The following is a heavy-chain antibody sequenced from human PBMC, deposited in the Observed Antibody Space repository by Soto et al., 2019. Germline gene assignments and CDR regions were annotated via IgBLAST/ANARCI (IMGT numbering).Heavy chain of an antibody. Sequence: GGSLRLSCAASGFTFSNAWMSWVRQAPGKGLEWVGRIKSKTDGGTTDYAAPVKGRFTISRDDSKNTLYLQMNSLKTEDTAVYYCTTLLHLMGLPGVLLDELLMDYWGQGTLVTVSS. D-gene: IGHD3-10*01. V-gene: IGHV3-15*01. CDR2: IKSKTDGGTT. CDR1: GFTFSNAW. J-gene: IGHJ4*02. CDR3: TTLLHLMGLPGVLLDELLMDY.